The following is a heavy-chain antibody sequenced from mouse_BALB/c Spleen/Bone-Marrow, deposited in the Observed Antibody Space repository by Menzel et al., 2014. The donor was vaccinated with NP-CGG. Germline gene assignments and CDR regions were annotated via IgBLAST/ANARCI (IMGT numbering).Heavy chain of an antibody. CDR2: IYPGDDDT. J-gene: IGHJ3*01. CDR3: AGSTPLAY. CDR1: GYAFSRSW. V-gene: IGHV1-80*01. Sequence: QVHVKQSGAELVRPGSSVKISCKASGYAFSRSWMNWVKQRPGQGLGWIGQIYPGDDDTNYSGKFKGRATLTADKSSGTAYMQLSSLTSEDSAVYFCAGSTPLAYWGQGTLVTVSA. D-gene: IGHD1-1*01.